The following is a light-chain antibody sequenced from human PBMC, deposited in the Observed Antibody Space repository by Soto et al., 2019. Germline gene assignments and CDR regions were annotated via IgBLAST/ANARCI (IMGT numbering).Light chain of an antibody. CDR1: QNIYINS. Sequence: EIVLTQSPDTLSLSPGERATLSYRASQNIYINSLAWYQQRPGQAPRLLIYGGSTRATAVPDRFSGSGSGTDFALTISRLEPEDFAVYYCQQYGAPPLTFGPGTKVD. J-gene: IGKJ3*01. CDR3: QQYGAPPLT. CDR2: GGS. V-gene: IGKV3-20*01.